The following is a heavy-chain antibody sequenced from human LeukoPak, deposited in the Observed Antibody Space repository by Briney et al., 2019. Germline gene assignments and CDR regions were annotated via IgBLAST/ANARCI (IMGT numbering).Heavy chain of an antibody. V-gene: IGHV1-18*01. CDR2: ISAYNGNT. J-gene: IGHJ5*02. D-gene: IGHD6-13*01. CDR3: ARDRIAAAASYNWFDP. Sequence: ASVKVSCKASGYTFTSYGISWVRQAPGQGLEWMGWISAYNGNTNYAQKLQGRVTMTTGTSTSTAYMELRSLRSDDTAVYYCARDRIAAAASYNWFDPWGQGTLVTVSS. CDR1: GYTFTSYG.